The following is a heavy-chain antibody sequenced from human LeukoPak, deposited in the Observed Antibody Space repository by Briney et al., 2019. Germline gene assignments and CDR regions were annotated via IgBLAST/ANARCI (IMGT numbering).Heavy chain of an antibody. J-gene: IGHJ4*02. V-gene: IGHV3-7*01. Sequence: GGSLRLSCAASGFTFSDYYMSWVRQAPGKGLEWVANIKQDGSEKYYVDSVKGRFTISRDNAKNSLYLQMNSLRAEDTAVYYCARDVGSGSISDFDYWGQGTLVTVSS. CDR3: ARDVGSGSISDFDY. CDR2: IKQDGSEK. CDR1: GFTFSDYY. D-gene: IGHD3-3*01.